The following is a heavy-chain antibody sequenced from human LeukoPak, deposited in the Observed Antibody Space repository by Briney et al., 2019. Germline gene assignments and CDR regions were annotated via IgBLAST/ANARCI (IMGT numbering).Heavy chain of an antibody. D-gene: IGHD3-22*01. CDR3: ARGRHDITMIVVVMTSVSYYLDV. V-gene: IGHV4-34*01. CDR1: GGSFSGYY. Sequence: SETLSLTCAVHGGSFSGYYWSWIRQPPGKGLEWIGDINPSGSTYYNPSLKSRLTISVDTSKNQFSLKLRSVTAADTAVYYCARGRHDITMIVVVMTSVSYYLDVWGKGTTVTVS. J-gene: IGHJ6*03. CDR2: INPSGST.